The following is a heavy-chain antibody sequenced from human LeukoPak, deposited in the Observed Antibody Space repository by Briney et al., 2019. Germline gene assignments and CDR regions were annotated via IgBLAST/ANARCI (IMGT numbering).Heavy chain of an antibody. D-gene: IGHD2-2*01. V-gene: IGHV1-24*01. J-gene: IGHJ6*03. Sequence: ASVKVSCKVSGYTLTELSMHWVRQAPGKGPEWMGGFDPENGETIYAQKFQGRVTMTEDTSTDTAYMELSSLRSEDTAVYYCARSPPYCRSTSCYGLWGLRDYYCYMDVWGKGTTVTVSS. CDR3: ARSPPYCRSTSCYGLWGLRDYYCYMDV. CDR2: FDPENGET. CDR1: GYTLTELS.